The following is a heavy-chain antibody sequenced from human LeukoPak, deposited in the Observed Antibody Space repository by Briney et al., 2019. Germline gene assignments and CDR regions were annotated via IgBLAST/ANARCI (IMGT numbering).Heavy chain of an antibody. Sequence: PSQTLSLTCTVSGGSISSGDYYWSWIRQPPGKGLEWIGYIYYSGSTYYNPSLKSRVTISVDTSKNQFSLKLSSVTAADTAVYYCARENLVRQTTYHDYVWGSDRWLPPTYYFDYWGQGTLVTVSS. D-gene: IGHD3-16*02. CDR1: GGSISSGDYY. CDR2: IYYSGST. V-gene: IGHV4-30-4*08. J-gene: IGHJ4*02. CDR3: ARENLVRQTTYHDYVWGSDRWLPPTYYFDY.